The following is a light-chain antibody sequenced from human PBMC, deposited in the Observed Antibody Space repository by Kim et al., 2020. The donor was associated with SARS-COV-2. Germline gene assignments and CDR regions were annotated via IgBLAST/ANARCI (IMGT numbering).Light chain of an antibody. CDR3: QQDYSTPPS. Sequence: TATLNCKSSQTVVDNSNNKNYLAWYQQKPGQAPKLLIYGASIRESGVSDRFSGSGSETDFTLTISSLQAEDVAVYYCQQDYSTPPSFGQGTKLEI. CDR2: GAS. CDR1: QTVVDNSNNKNY. V-gene: IGKV4-1*01. J-gene: IGKJ2*03.